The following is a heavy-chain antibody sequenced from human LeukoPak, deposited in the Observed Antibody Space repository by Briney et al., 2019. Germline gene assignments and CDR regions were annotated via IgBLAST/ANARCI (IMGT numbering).Heavy chain of an antibody. J-gene: IGHJ4*02. V-gene: IGHV4-59*01. CDR3: AKDLGRIAVAENFDY. Sequence: PSETLSLTCTVSGGSISSYYWSWIRQPPGKGLEWIGYIYYSGSTNYNPSLKSRVTISVDTSKNQFSLKLSSVTAADTAVYYCAKDLGRIAVAENFDYWGQGTLVTVSS. CDR2: IYYSGST. D-gene: IGHD6-19*01. CDR1: GGSISSYY.